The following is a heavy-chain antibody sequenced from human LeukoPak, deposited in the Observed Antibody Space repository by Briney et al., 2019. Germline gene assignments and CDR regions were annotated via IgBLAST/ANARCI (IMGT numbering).Heavy chain of an antibody. CDR1: GFTFNNYG. V-gene: IGHV3-33*01. CDR2: IWYDGTNK. Sequence: GGSLRLSCAASGFTFNNYGMHWVRQAPGKGLEWVALIWYDGTNKYYGDSVKGRFTISRDNSKNTLYLQMNSLRAEDTAVYYCARAPLSGSLRSATETYYFDYWGQGTLVTVSS. CDR3: ARAPLSGSLRSATETYYFDY. D-gene: IGHD1-1*01. J-gene: IGHJ4*02.